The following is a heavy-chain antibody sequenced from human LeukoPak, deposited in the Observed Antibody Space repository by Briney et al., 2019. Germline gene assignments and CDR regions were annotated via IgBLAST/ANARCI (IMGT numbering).Heavy chain of an antibody. CDR2: INPNNGAT. D-gene: IGHD1-1*01. V-gene: IGHV1-2*02. J-gene: IGHJ4*02. CDR1: GYTFSGYY. Sequence: ASVKVSCKASGYTFSGYYIHWVRQAPGQGLEWMGWINPNNGATNYAQKFQGGVTMTRDTSITTFYMEVSSLRSDDTAFYYCARYNWNDVVSALDSWGQRTLVTVSS. CDR3: ARYNWNDVVSALDS.